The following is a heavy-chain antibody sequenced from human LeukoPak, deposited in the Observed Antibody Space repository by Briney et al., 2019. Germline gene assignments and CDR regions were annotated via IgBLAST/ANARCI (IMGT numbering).Heavy chain of an antibody. J-gene: IGHJ6*03. D-gene: IGHD4-17*01. CDR2: ISSSSSYI. CDR3: ARSYGDYVSYYYYYMDV. Sequence: GGSLKLSCAASGFTFSTYSMNWVRQAPGKGLEWVSSISSSSSYIYYANSVKGRFTISRDNAKNSLYLQMNSLRAEDTAVYYCARSYGDYVSYYYYYMDVWGKGTTVTVSS. V-gene: IGHV3-21*01. CDR1: GFTFSTYS.